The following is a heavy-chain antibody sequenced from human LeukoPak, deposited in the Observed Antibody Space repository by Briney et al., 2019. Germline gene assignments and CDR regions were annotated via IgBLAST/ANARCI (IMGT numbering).Heavy chain of an antibody. CDR2: IDPNSGDT. CDR1: GYTFTAYY. V-gene: IGHV1-2*02. D-gene: IGHD3-22*01. J-gene: IGHJ4*02. Sequence: ASVKVSCKASGYTFTAYYIHWVRQAPGQGLEWMGWIDPNSGDTKYVEKFQGRVTMTRDTSFSTAYMALSSLRSDDTAMYYCARDLGGGDYYDSSGSDRDYWGQGTLVTVSS. CDR3: ARDLGGGDYYDSSGSDRDY.